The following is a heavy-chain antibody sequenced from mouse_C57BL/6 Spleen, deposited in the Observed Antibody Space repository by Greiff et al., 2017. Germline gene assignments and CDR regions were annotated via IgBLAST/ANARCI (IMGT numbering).Heavy chain of an antibody. D-gene: IGHD2-4*01. CDR3: TTSSTRITKGRDY. J-gene: IGHJ2*01. CDR1: GFNIKDDY. V-gene: IGHV14-4*01. Sequence: VQLQQSGAELVRPGASVKLSCTASGFNIKDDYMHWVKQRPEQGLEWIGWIDPENGGTEYAAKFQGKATLTADKSSNTAYLQLSILTAEAAADYYSTTSSTRITKGRDYWGQGTTLTVSS. CDR2: IDPENGGT.